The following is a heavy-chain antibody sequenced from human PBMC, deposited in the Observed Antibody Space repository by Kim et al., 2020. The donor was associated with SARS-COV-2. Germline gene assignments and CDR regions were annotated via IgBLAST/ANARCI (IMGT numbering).Heavy chain of an antibody. V-gene: IGHV1-3*01. CDR3: AREGQLLVPDY. J-gene: IGHJ4*02. Sequence: KNSQKFQGRVTITRDTSASTAYMELSSLRSEDTAVYYCAREGQLLVPDYWGQGTLVTVSS. D-gene: IGHD6-19*01.